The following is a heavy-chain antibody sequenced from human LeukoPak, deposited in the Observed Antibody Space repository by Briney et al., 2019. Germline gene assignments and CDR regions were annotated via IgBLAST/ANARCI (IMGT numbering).Heavy chain of an antibody. V-gene: IGHV3-9*01. J-gene: IGHJ3*02. D-gene: IGHD6-13*01. CDR3: AKGLKDGYSSSWYRAFDI. CDR2: ISWNSGSI. CDR1: GFTFDDYA. Sequence: GGSLRLSCAASGFTFDDYAMHWVRQAPGKGLEWVSGISWNSGSIGYADSVKGRFTISRDNAKNSLYLQMNSLRAEDTALYYCAKGLKDGYSSSWYRAFDIWGQGTMVTVSS.